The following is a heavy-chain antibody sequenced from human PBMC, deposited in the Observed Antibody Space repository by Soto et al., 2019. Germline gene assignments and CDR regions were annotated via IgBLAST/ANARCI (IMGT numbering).Heavy chain of an antibody. CDR3: ARDLGSSHHFDY. J-gene: IGHJ4*02. Sequence: GASVKVSCKASGGTFSSYAISWVRQAPGQGLEWMGGIIPIFGTANYAQKFQGRVTITADESTSTAYMELSSLRSEDTAVYYCARDLGSSHHFDYWGQGTLVTVPS. V-gene: IGHV1-69*13. CDR2: IIPIFGTA. D-gene: IGHD6-13*01. CDR1: GGTFSSYA.